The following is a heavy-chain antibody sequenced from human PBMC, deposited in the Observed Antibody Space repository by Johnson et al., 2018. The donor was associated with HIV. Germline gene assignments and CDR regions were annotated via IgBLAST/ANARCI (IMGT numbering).Heavy chain of an antibody. Sequence: QVQLVESGVGVVQPGRSLRLSFAASGLTFSSYSMHWVRQAPGKGLEWVAVISYDGRNKYSVESVKGRLTISRNNSKNTLYLQMNSLRAEETAVYYCAWGGLIIVVCCAFDIWGQGTMVTVS. CDR1: GLTFSSYS. J-gene: IGHJ3*02. CDR2: ISYDGRNK. CDR3: AWGGLIIVVCCAFDI. V-gene: IGHV3-30*04. D-gene: IGHD2-15*01.